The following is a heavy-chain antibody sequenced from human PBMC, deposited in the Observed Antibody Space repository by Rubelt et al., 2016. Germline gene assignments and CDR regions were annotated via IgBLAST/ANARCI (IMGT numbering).Heavy chain of an antibody. Sequence: QVQLVESGGGVVQPGRSLRLSCAASGFTFNSFAMHWVRQAPGKGLEWVTVISYDGNNKYYADSVKGRFTISRDNSKNTLYLQMSSLRAEDTGVYYWAKDGGGFGSSSGLYHWGQGTLVTVSS. J-gene: IGHJ5*02. CDR1: GFTFNSFA. CDR3: AKDGGGFGSSSGLYH. D-gene: IGHD6-6*01. V-gene: IGHV3-30*04. CDR2: ISYDGNNK.